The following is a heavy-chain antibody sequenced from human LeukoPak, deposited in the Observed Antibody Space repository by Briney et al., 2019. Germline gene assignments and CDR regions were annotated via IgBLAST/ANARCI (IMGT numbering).Heavy chain of an antibody. CDR3: ARGGGGYNQVYYFDY. CDR2: INHSGST. V-gene: IGHV4-34*01. D-gene: IGHD5-24*01. CDR1: GGSFSGYY. J-gene: IGHJ4*02. Sequence: SETLSLTCAVYGGSFSGYYWSWIRHPPGKGLEWIGEINHSGSTNYNPSLKSRVTISVDTSKNQFSLKLSSVTAADTAVYYCARGGGGYNQVYYFDYWGQGTLVTVSS.